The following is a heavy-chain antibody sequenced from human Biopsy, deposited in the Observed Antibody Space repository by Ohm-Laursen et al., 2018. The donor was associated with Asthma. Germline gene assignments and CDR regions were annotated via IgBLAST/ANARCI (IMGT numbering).Heavy chain of an antibody. D-gene: IGHD4-17*01. Sequence: SLRLSCAASGFTFSSYGMHWVRQAPGKGLEWVAVIWYDGSNKYYADSVKGRFTIYRDNSKNTLYLQMNSLRAEDTAVYYCARKARHGDYDFDYWGQGTLVTVSS. CDR2: IWYDGSNK. CDR1: GFTFSSYG. CDR3: ARKARHGDYDFDY. J-gene: IGHJ4*02. V-gene: IGHV3-33*01.